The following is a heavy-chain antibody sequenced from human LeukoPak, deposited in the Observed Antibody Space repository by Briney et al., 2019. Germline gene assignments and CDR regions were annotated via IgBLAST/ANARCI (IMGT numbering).Heavy chain of an antibody. CDR1: GGTFSSYA. CDR3: ARHYYDSSGPRYKYGMDV. J-gene: IGHJ6*02. D-gene: IGHD3-22*01. Sequence: SVKVSCKASGGTFSSYAISWVRQAPGQGLEWMGGIIPIFGTANYAQKFQGRVTITADESTSTAYMELSSLRSEDTAVYYCARHYYDSSGPRYKYGMDVWGQGTTVTVSS. V-gene: IGHV1-69*13. CDR2: IIPIFGTA.